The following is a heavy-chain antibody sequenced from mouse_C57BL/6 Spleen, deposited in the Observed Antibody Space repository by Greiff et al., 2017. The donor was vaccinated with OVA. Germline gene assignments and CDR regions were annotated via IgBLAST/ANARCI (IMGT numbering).Heavy chain of an antibody. Sequence: EVKLVESEGGLVQPGSSMKLSCTASGFTFSDYYMAWVRQVPEKGLEWVANINYDGSSTYYLDSLKSRFIISRDNAKNILYLQMSSLTSEDTATYNCAKDGEWFAYWGQGTLVTVSA. CDR2: INYDGSST. CDR1: GFTFSDYY. V-gene: IGHV5-16*01. CDR3: AKDGEWFAY. J-gene: IGHJ3*01.